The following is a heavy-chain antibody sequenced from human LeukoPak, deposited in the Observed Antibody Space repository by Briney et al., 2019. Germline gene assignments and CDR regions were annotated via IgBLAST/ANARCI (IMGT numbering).Heavy chain of an antibody. J-gene: IGHJ4*02. V-gene: IGHV3-66*01. D-gene: IGHD1-26*01. CDR2: IYSDDTT. CDR1: GFTVNKKD. Sequence: GGSLRLSCAASGFTVNKKDMSWVRQAPGKGLEWVSDIYSDDTTCYADSVRGRFIISRDNSQNTLYLQMNSLRAEDTAVYYCAATDYWGQGTLVTVSS. CDR3: AATDY.